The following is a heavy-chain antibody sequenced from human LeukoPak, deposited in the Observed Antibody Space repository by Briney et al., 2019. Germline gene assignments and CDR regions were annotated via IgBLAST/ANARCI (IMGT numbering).Heavy chain of an antibody. J-gene: IGHJ4*02. CDR1: GFTVSSNY. CDR2: ISSGGST. CDR3: AREIRNRNYYHSSGYWAY. Sequence: PGGSLRLSCAASGFTVSSNYMSWVRQAPGKGLECVSVISSGGSTYYADSVKGRFTISRDNSKNTLYLQMNSLRAEDTAVYYCAREIRNRNYYHSSGYWAYWGQGTLVTVSS. V-gene: IGHV3-53*01. D-gene: IGHD3-22*01.